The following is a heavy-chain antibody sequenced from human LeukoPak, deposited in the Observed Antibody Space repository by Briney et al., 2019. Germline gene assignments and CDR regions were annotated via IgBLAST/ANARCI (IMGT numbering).Heavy chain of an antibody. J-gene: IGHJ4*02. CDR2: VIPILGIA. D-gene: IGHD3-22*01. Sequence: WVKFSCLVCGGTIRSYTISGVRQAPGQGHEWMGRVIPILGIANYEQKLQGRGTSPADRSTSTAYMELSRLRPEDTAVYHCASGRYQSSGYSDFDYWGQETLLTVSS. CDR1: GGTIRSYT. V-gene: IGHV1-69*02. CDR3: ASGRYQSSGYSDFDY.